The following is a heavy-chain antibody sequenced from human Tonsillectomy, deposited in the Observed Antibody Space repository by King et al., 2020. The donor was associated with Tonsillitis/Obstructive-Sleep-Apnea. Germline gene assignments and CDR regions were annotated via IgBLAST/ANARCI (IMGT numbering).Heavy chain of an antibody. J-gene: IGHJ4*02. D-gene: IGHD3-10*01. V-gene: IGHV4-39*01. CDR1: GGSISSSSYY. Sequence: QLQESGPGLVKPSETLSLTCTVSGGSISSSSYYWGWIRQPPGKGLEWIGSIYYSGSTYYNPSLKSRVTISVETSKNQFSLKLSSVTAADTAVYYCASQISLLWFGELIGGGFDYWGQGTLVTVSS. CDR2: IYYSGST. CDR3: ASQISLLWFGELIGGGFDY.